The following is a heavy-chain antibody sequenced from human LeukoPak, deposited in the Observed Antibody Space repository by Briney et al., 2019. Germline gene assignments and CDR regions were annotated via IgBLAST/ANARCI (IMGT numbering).Heavy chain of an antibody. D-gene: IGHD3-22*01. J-gene: IGHJ5*02. CDR1: GGSISSYY. Sequence: SETLSLTCTVSGGSISSYYWSWIRQPPGKGLEWIGYIYYSGSTNYNPSLKSRVTISVDTSKNQFSLKLSSVTAADTAVYYCARDNSYYDSSGYYYGWFDPWGQGTLVTVSS. V-gene: IGHV4-59*12. CDR2: IYYSGST. CDR3: ARDNSYYDSSGYYYGWFDP.